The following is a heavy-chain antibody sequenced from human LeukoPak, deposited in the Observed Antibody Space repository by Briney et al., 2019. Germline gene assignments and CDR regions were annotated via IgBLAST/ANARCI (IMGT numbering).Heavy chain of an antibody. V-gene: IGHV3-48*03. CDR1: GFTFSSYE. CDR2: ISSFGSAI. Sequence: GGSLRLSCAASGFTFSSYEMNWVRQAPGKGLEWVSYISSFGSAIYYADSVEGRFTISRDNAKNSLYLQMNSLRAEDTAVYYCARVGPNWNNFDYWGQGTLVTVSS. D-gene: IGHD1/OR15-1a*01. J-gene: IGHJ4*02. CDR3: ARVGPNWNNFDY.